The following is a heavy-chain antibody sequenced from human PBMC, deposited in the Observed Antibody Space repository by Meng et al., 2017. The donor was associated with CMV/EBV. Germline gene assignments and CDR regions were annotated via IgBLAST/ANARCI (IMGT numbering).Heavy chain of an antibody. CDR1: GGTFSSYA. J-gene: IGHJ6*02. Sequence: SVKVSCKASGGTFSSYAISWVRQAPGQGLEWMGGIIPIFGTANYAQKFQGRVTITTDESTSTAYMELSSLRSEDTAVYYCARDQSPTIFGVAVYYYGMDVWGQGTTVTVSS. V-gene: IGHV1-69*05. D-gene: IGHD3-3*01. CDR2: IIPIFGTA. CDR3: ARDQSPTIFGVAVYYYGMDV.